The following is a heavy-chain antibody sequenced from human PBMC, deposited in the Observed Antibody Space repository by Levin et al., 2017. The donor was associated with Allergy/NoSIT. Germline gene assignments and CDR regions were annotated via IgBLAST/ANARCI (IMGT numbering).Heavy chain of an antibody. CDR2: MYNGGNT. CDR1: GFSVSSKY. D-gene: IGHD3-22*01. V-gene: IGHV3-53*01. J-gene: IGHJ3*02. CDR3: AREGSYDSSGYNDAFDM. Sequence: PGGSLRLSCAASGFSVSSKYMTWVRQAPGRGLEWVSVMYNGGNTKYADSVKGRFTISRDNSKNTLYLQMNSLRAEDTAVYYCAREGSYDSSGYNDAFDMWGQGTMVTVSS.